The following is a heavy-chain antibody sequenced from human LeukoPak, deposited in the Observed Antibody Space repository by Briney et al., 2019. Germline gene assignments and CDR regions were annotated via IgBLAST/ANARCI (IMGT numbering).Heavy chain of an antibody. CDR3: AKGFGMSYYYYGMDV. J-gene: IGHJ6*02. CDR2: ISWNSGSI. Sequence: QPGRSLRLSCAASGFTFDDYAMHWVRQAPGKGLEWVSGISWNSGSIGYADSVKGRLTISRDNAKNSLYLQMNSLRAEDTALYYCAKGFGMSYYYYGMDVWGQGTTVTVSS. V-gene: IGHV3-9*01. D-gene: IGHD3-16*01. CDR1: GFTFDDYA.